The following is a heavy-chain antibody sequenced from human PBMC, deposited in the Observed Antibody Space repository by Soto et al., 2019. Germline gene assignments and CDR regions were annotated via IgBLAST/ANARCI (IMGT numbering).Heavy chain of an antibody. V-gene: IGHV5-51*01. CDR2: IFPADSDT. D-gene: IGHD4-17*01. CDR1: GYNFINYW. J-gene: IGHJ6*03. Sequence: GESLKISCKGSGYNFINYWIAWVRQMPGEGLESMGVIFPADSDTRYSPSFQGQVTISVDKSINTAYLQWDSLKASDTAIYYCAKGGTVTDYYYMDVWGKGTPVTVS. CDR3: AKGGTVTDYYYMDV.